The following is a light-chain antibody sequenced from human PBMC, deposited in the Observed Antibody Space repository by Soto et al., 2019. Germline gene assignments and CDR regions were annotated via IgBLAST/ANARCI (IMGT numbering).Light chain of an antibody. V-gene: IGLV2-14*01. CDR2: DVS. Sequence: SVLPQPASVSGSPGQSITISCTGTSSDVGGYSYVSWYQQHPGKAPKLMIYDVSNRPSGVSNRFSGSKSGNTASLTISELQAEDEADYYCSSYTSSSTLDVFGTGTKVTVL. CDR3: SSYTSSSTLDV. J-gene: IGLJ1*01. CDR1: SSDVGGYSY.